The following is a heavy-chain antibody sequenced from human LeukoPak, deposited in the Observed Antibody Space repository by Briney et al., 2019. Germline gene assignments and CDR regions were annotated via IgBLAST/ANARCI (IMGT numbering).Heavy chain of an antibody. V-gene: IGHV4-30-4*01. CDR3: ARVPYDSSGYYYFDY. CDR2: IHDSGST. D-gene: IGHD3-22*01. CDR1: GGSMSNYY. J-gene: IGHJ4*02. Sequence: SETLSLTCTVSGGSMSNYYWSWIRQPPGKGLEWIGYIHDSGSTYYNPSLKSRVTISVDTSKNQFSLKLSSVTAADTAVYYCARVPYDSSGYYYFDYWGQGTLVTVSS.